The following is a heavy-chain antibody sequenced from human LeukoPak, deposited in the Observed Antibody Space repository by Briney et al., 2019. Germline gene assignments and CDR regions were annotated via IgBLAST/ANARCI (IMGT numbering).Heavy chain of an antibody. CDR2: ISSTSSYI. V-gene: IGHV3-21*01. J-gene: IGHJ4*02. CDR3: ASGPSIVGATETNFDY. CDR1: GFTFSSYT. D-gene: IGHD1-26*01. Sequence: PGGSLRLSCAASGFTFSSYTMNWVRQAPGKGLEWVSSISSTSSYIYYADSVKGRFTISRDNSKNTLYLQMNSLRAEDTAVYYCASGPSIVGATETNFDYWGQGTLVTVSS.